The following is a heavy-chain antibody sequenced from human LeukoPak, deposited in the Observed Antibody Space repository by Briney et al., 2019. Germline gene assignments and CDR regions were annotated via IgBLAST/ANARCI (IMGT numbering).Heavy chain of an antibody. D-gene: IGHD6-13*01. CDR3: AKDEGSSWSYNWFGP. J-gene: IGHJ5*02. CDR1: GFTFSKYW. CDR2: INTDGTVT. Sequence: GGSLRLSCAASGFTFSKYWMLWVRQAPGKGLESVSRINTDGTVTTYADSVKGRFTVSRDNADNTMFLQMNSVRDEDTAVYYCAKDEGSSWSYNWFGPWGQGTLVTVSS. V-gene: IGHV3-74*01.